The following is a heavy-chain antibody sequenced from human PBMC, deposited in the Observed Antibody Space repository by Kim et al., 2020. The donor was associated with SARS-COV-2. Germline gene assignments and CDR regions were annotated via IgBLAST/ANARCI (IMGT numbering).Heavy chain of an antibody. Sequence: GGSLRLSCAASGFTFSSYSMNWVRQAPGKGLEWVSSISSSSSYIYYADSVKGRFTISRDNAKNSLYLQMNSLRAEDTAVYYCARDTGRSVVAAKGFDYWGQGTLVTVSS. CDR2: ISSSSSYI. D-gene: IGHD2-15*01. CDR3: ARDTGRSVVAAKGFDY. V-gene: IGHV3-21*01. CDR1: GFTFSSYS. J-gene: IGHJ4*02.